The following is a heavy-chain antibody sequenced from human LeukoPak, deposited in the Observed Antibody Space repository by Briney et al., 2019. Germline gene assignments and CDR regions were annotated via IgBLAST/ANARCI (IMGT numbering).Heavy chain of an antibody. V-gene: IGHV3-15*01. CDR1: GFTFSNAW. D-gene: IGHD2-2*01. J-gene: IGHJ6*03. CDR3: TTAGSSTRTLYYYYMDV. CDR2: IKSKTDGGTT. Sequence: GGSLRLSCAASGFTFSNAWMSWVRQAPGKGLEWVGRIKSKTDGGTTDYAAPVKGRFTISRDDSKNTLYLQMNSLKTEDTAVYYCTTAGSSTRTLYYYYMDVWGKGTTVTISS.